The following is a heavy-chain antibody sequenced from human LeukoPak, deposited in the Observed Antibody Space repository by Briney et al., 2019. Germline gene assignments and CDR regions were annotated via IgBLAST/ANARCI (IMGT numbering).Heavy chain of an antibody. CDR3: ARDPAIVVVPAAMVWFDP. CDR1: GYTFTSYG. V-gene: IGHV1-18*01. J-gene: IGHJ5*02. D-gene: IGHD2-2*01. Sequence: GASVKVSFKSSGYTFTSYGISWVRQAPGQGLEWMGWISAYNGNTNYAQKLQGRVTMTTDTSTSTAYMELRSLRSDDTAVYYCARDPAIVVVPAAMVWFDPWGQGTLVTVSS. CDR2: ISAYNGNT.